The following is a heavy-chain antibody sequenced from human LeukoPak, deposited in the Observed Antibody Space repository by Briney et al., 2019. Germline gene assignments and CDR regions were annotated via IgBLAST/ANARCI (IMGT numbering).Heavy chain of an antibody. CDR2: TLYRSKWLN. D-gene: IGHD3-3*01. V-gene: IGHV6-1*01. CDR3: TRGPDDLLHGRAFDF. Sequence: SQTLSLTCAISGDSISSNSAAWNWIRLSPSRGLEWLGRTLYRSKWLNDYASSVKGRITINPDTSKNQFSLQLKSVTPEDTALYYCTRGPDDLLHGRAFDFWGQGTMVTVSS. CDR1: GDSISSNSAA. J-gene: IGHJ3*01.